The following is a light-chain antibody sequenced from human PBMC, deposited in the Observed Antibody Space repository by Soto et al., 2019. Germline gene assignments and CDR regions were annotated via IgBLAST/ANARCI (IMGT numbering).Light chain of an antibody. CDR1: SSDIGSQNF. V-gene: IGLV2-14*01. J-gene: IGLJ3*02. Sequence: QSALTQPASVCGSPEQSITISCNRTSSDIGSQNFVSWHQQRPGKSPKFIIYGVTNRPSGVSNRFSGSKSGNTASLTISGLQADDEADYYCSSYSSSYTWVFGGGTKVTVL. CDR3: SSYSSSYTWV. CDR2: GVT.